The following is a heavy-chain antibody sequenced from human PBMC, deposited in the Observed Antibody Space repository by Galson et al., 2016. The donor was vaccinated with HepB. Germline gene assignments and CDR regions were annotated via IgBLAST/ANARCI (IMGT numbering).Heavy chain of an antibody. CDR2: ITPTGDST. CDR1: GFAFHSYT. J-gene: IGHJ4*02. Sequence: SLRLSCAASGFAFHSYTMGWGRQAPGKGLQWVSDITPTGDSTYYADPVTGRFTISRDNSKNTLYLQMNSLRVEDTAVYYCTKAKTMVGSAYDYWGRGTLVTVSS. V-gene: IGHV3-23*01. D-gene: IGHD4/OR15-4a*01. CDR3: TKAKTMVGSAYDY.